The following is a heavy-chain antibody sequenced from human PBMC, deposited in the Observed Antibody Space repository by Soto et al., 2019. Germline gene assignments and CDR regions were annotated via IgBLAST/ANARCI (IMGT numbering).Heavy chain of an antibody. CDR1: GYTFTSYY. V-gene: IGHV1-46*03. CDR2: INPSGGST. Sequence: GASVKVSCKASGYTFTSYYMHWVRQAPGQGLEWMGIINPSGGSTSYAQKFQGRVTMTRDTSTSTVYMELSSLRSEDTAVYYCASGIAAAGHNSAYMDVWGKRTTVTVSS. J-gene: IGHJ6*03. CDR3: ASGIAAAGHNSAYMDV. D-gene: IGHD6-13*01.